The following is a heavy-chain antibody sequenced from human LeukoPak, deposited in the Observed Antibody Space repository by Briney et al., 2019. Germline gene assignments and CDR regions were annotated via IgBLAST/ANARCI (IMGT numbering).Heavy chain of an antibody. J-gene: IGHJ2*01. CDR2: IVVGSGNT. V-gene: IGHV1-58*02. CDR3: AGDRWSGSYGMWYFDL. D-gene: IGHD1-26*01. CDR1: GFTFTSSA. Sequence: ASVKVSCKASGFTFTSSAMQWVRQARGQRLEWIGWIVVGSGNTNYAQKFQERVTITRDMSTSTAYMELSSLRSEDTAVYYCAGDRWSGSYGMWYFDLWGRGTLVTVSS.